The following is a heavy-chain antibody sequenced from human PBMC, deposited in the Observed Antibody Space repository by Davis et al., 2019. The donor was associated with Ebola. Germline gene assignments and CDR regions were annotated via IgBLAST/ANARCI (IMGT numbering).Heavy chain of an antibody. D-gene: IGHD5-24*01. CDR1: GFSFSDYY. CDR2: ISISSGFT. Sequence: PGGSLRLSCAASGFSFSDYYMSWIRQAPGKGLEWVSYISISSGFTNYADSVKGRFTISRVNAKNSLYLQMNSLRAEDTAVYYCARGPRQMATTNFDYWGQGTLVTVSS. V-gene: IGHV3-11*06. CDR3: ARGPRQMATTNFDY. J-gene: IGHJ4*02.